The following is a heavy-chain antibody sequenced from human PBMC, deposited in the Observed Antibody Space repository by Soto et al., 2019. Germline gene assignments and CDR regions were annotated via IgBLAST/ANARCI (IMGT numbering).Heavy chain of an antibody. J-gene: IGHJ3*01. CDR3: ARRSGRRNDFDL. CDR1: DYIFGAFG. CDR2: MTPYTGNT. D-gene: IGHD1-1*01. Sequence: ASVKVSCKASDYIFGAFGISWVRQAPGQGLEWMGWMTPYTGNTRYAQKFQDRVTMTADTSTTTAYMEVSSLTSDDTAVYSCARRSGRRNDFDLWGQGAVVTVSS. V-gene: IGHV1-18*01.